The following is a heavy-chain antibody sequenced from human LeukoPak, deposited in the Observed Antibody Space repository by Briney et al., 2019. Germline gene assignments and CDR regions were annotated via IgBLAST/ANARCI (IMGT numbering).Heavy chain of an antibody. CDR2: IKKDGSEK. V-gene: IGHV3-7*01. D-gene: IGHD3-10*01. Sequence: GGSLRLSCAASGFTFSNYWMSWVRQAPGKGLEWVADIKKDGSEKNEVDSVKGRFTISRDNARNSLYLQMNSLRAEDTAVYYCARGPPYGSRSDYLDYWGQGTLVTVSS. J-gene: IGHJ4*02. CDR3: ARGPPYGSRSDYLDY. CDR1: GFTFSNYW.